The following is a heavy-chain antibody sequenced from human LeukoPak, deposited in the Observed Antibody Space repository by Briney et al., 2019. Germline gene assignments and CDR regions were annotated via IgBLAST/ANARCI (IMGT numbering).Heavy chain of an antibody. CDR1: GFTFSTYE. CDR3: AREIVSAVAGNFDY. Sequence: GGSLRLSCAASGFTFSTYEMNWVRQAPGKGLEWVSYISSSGTTRTYADSVMGRFTISRDNAKNSLYLEMNSLRAEDTAVYYCAREIVSAVAGNFDYWGQGTLVTVSS. D-gene: IGHD6-19*01. CDR2: ISSSGTTR. J-gene: IGHJ4*02. V-gene: IGHV3-48*03.